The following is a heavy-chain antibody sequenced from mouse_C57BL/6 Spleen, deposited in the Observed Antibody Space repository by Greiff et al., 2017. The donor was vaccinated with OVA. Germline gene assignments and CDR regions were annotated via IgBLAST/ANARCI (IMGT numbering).Heavy chain of an antibody. V-gene: IGHV6-6*01. Sequence: EVMLVESGGGLVQPGGSMKLSCAASGFTFSDAWMDWVRQSPEKGLEWVAEIRNKANNHATYYAESVKGRFTISRDDSKSSVYLQMNSLRAEDTGIYYCTLYDYCDGGHYFDYWGQGTTLTVSA. CDR1: GFTFSDAW. CDR2: IRNKANNHAT. CDR3: TLYDYCDGGHYFDY. D-gene: IGHD2-4*01. J-gene: IGHJ2*01.